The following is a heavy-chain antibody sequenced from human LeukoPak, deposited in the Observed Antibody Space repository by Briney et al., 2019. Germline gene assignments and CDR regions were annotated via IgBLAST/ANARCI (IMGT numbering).Heavy chain of an antibody. CDR2: INNVGDDT. CDR1: GFTFSSSA. D-gene: IGHD1-26*01. CDR3: AKGGSYAPLDY. J-gene: IGHJ4*02. V-gene: IGHV3-23*01. Sequence: GGSLRLSCAASGFTFSSSAMTWVRQAPGKGLEWVSAINNVGDDTIYTDSLKGRFTISRDNSKNTLYLQMYSLRAEDTAVYYCAKGGSYAPLDYWGQGTLVTASS.